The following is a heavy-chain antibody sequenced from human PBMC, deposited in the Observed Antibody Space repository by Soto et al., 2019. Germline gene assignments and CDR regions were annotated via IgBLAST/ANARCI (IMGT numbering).Heavy chain of an antibody. Sequence: EVQLLESGGGLVQPGGSLRLSCAASGFTFSSYAICWVRQAPGKGLEWVSAISGSGGSRYYADSVKCRFTIPRDNSKNTLDLQMNNLRADDTAVYYCAKASPCGYLYFAYWGQGTLVTVSS. CDR2: ISGSGGSR. D-gene: IGHD3-22*01. J-gene: IGHJ4*02. CDR3: AKASPCGYLYFAY. CDR1: GFTFSSYA. V-gene: IGHV3-23*01.